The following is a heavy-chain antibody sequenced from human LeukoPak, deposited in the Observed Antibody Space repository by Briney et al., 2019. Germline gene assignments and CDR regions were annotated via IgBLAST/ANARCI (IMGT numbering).Heavy chain of an antibody. V-gene: IGHV4-59*01. Sequence: PSETLSLTCTVSGGSISSYYWNWIRQPPGKGLEWIGYIYYSGSTNYNPSLNSRITISVDAYKNQSSLQLSSTTAADAALSYYSSQDYESSFXXWGQXXLVT. CDR1: GGSISSYY. CDR2: IYYSGST. D-gene: IGHD3-22*01. J-gene: IGHJ4*02. CDR3: SSQDYESSFXX.